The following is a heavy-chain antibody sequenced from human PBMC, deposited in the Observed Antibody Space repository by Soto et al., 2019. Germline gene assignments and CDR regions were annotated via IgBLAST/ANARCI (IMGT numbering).Heavy chain of an antibody. V-gene: IGHV3-15*07. J-gene: IGHJ4*01. CDR2: IKSRALGGTT. CDR3: TTDSYCSMVVVRFDY. CDR1: GVPVRNAG. Sequence: GGSLRLCCAGCGVPVRNAGIIWVRHFPGRGLEWVGRIKSRALGGTTDFAAPVRGRFAITRDDSRNVAYMQMSSLHTEDTAVYYCTTDSYCSMVVVRFDYWGHGPLVTV. D-gene: IGHD2-8*01.